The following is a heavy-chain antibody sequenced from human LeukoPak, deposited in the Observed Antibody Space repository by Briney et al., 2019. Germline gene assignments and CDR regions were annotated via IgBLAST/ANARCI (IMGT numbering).Heavy chain of an antibody. CDR3: AKGNVMTTVTTGYYGMDV. Sequence: PGGSLRLSCAASRFTFSNYAMSWVRQAPGKGLEWVSTISGSGGSTYYADSVKGRFTISRDNSKNTLYLQMNSLRAEDTAVYYCAKGNVMTTVTTGYYGMDVWGQGTTVTVSS. V-gene: IGHV3-23*01. CDR2: ISGSGGST. D-gene: IGHD4-17*01. J-gene: IGHJ6*02. CDR1: RFTFSNYA.